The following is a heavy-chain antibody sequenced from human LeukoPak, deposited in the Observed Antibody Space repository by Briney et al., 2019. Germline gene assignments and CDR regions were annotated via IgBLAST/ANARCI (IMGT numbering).Heavy chain of an antibody. J-gene: IGHJ6*03. D-gene: IGHD6-13*01. CDR2: FHPEDGET. Sequence: GASVKVSCKVSGYTLTELSMHWVQQAPGKELEWMGGFHPEDGETIYAQKFQGRVTMTEDTSTDTAYMELSRLRSDDTAVYYCARDREEQQLVFYYYYYMDVWGKGTTVTVSS. V-gene: IGHV1-24*01. CDR3: ARDREEQQLVFYYYYYMDV. CDR1: GYTLTELS.